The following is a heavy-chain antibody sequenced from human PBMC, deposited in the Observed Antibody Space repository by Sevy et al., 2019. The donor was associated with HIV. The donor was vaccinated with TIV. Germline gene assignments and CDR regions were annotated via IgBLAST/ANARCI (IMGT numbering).Heavy chain of an antibody. CDR1: GFTLDDFA. Sequence: GGSLRLSCAASGFTLDDFAMHWVRQVPGKGLEWISGLNWDSGSVAYADSVKGRFTSSRDNAKNALFLQMNSLRAEDTALYYCAKDIGATGIAVVANWGQGIQVTVSS. J-gene: IGHJ4*02. CDR3: AKDIGATGIAVVAN. D-gene: IGHD6-19*01. CDR2: LNWDSGSV. V-gene: IGHV3-9*01.